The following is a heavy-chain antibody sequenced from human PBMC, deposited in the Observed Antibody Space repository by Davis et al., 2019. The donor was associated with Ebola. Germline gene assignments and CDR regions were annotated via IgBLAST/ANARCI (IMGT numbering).Heavy chain of an antibody. Sequence: GESLKIPCAASGFTFRGSAMHWVRQASGKGLEWVGRISSKAKYYATAYGASVKGRFTISRDDSKNTAYLQMNSLKTEDTAVYYCTKGSGSGSYYGDDDWGQGTLVTVSS. CDR3: TKGSGSGSYYGDDD. CDR2: ISSKAKYYAT. CDR1: GFTFRGSA. J-gene: IGHJ4*02. D-gene: IGHD1-26*01. V-gene: IGHV3-73*01.